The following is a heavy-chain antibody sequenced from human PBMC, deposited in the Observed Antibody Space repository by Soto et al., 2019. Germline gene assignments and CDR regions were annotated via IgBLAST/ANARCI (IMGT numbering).Heavy chain of an antibody. D-gene: IGHD5-12*01. CDR3: AKDLVVATIFDTSMDV. CDR2: ISGGGTSP. Sequence: EVQLLESGGGLVQPGGSLRLSCAASGFPFGSYAMNWVRQAPGKGLEWVSTISGGGTSPYYADSVKGRFTISRDNSKNGVYLQMNSLRAEDTAVYYCAKDLVVATIFDTSMDVWGQGTTVTVSS. CDR1: GFPFGSYA. V-gene: IGHV3-23*01. J-gene: IGHJ6*02.